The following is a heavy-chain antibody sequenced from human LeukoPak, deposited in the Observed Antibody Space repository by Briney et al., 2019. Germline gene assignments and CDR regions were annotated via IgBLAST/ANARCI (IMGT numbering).Heavy chain of an antibody. CDR1: GFTVSGND. V-gene: IGHV3-53*01. CDR3: ARASRGYASWSGLLVSVYMDV. J-gene: IGHJ6*03. D-gene: IGHD3-3*01. Sequence: GGSLRLSCAVSGFTVSGNDMSWVRQAPGKGLEWVSVIYSGCGTYYGDSVQGRLTISKDNSKNTLYLQMHSLRAEDTAVYYCARASRGYASWSGLLVSVYMDVWGTGTTVTVSS. CDR2: IYSGCGT.